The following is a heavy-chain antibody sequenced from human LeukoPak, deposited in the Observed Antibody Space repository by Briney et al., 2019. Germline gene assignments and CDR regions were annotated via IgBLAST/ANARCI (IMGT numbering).Heavy chain of an antibody. D-gene: IGHD5-18*01. CDR2: IYYSGST. Sequence: SETLSLTCTVSGGSTSNYHWSWIRQPPGKGLEWIGYIYYSGSTNYNPSLKSRVTISVDTSKNQFSLKLSSVTAADTALYYCARVRAPEGYSYGSFDYWGQGTLVTVSS. J-gene: IGHJ4*02. CDR3: ARVRAPEGYSYGSFDY. V-gene: IGHV4-59*01. CDR1: GGSTSNYH.